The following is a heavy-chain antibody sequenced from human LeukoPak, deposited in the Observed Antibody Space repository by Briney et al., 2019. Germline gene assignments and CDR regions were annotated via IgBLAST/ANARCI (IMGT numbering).Heavy chain of an antibody. CDR3: ARDPGAVATGGY. D-gene: IGHD6-19*01. J-gene: IGHJ4*02. CDR2: IYSGGST. Sequence: RGSPRLSRSASGFTARSHYLHWVRQAPGQGLEWVSVIYSGGSTYYADSVKGRFTISRDNSKNTLYLQMNSLRAEDTAVYYCARDPGAVATGGYWGQGTLVTVSS. CDR1: GFTARSHY. V-gene: IGHV3-53*01.